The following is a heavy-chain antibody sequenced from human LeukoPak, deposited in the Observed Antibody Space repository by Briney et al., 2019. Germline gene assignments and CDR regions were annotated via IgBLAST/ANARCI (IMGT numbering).Heavy chain of an antibody. V-gene: IGHV3-23*01. CDR3: ASRPDQHLLYYFDY. CDR1: GFTFSSYA. CDR2: FSGSGGTT. D-gene: IGHD2-15*01. J-gene: IGHJ4*02. Sequence: GGSLRLSCAASGFTFSSYAMNWVRQAPGRGLEWVSGFSGSGGTTYYADSVKGRFTISRDNSKNTLYLQMNSLRAEDTAVYYCASRPDQHLLYYFDYWGQGALVTVSS.